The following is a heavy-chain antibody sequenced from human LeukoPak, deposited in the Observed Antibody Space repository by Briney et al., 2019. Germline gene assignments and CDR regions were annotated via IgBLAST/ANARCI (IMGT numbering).Heavy chain of an antibody. CDR2: SYTTGST. CDR3: AGSGGSGFQLDS. D-gene: IGHD1-26*01. V-gene: IGHV4-4*07. J-gene: IGHJ4*02. Sequence: SDTLSLTCTVSGGSIGSYYWSWIRQPAGKGLEWIGRSYTTGSTNYNPSLKSRVTMSLDTSKNQLSLNLSSVTAADTAVYYCAGSGGSGFQLDSWGQGTLVTVSS. CDR1: GGSIGSYY.